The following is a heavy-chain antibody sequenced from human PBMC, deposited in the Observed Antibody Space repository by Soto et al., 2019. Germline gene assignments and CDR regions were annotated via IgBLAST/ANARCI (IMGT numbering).Heavy chain of an antibody. CDR2: INPSGGNT. D-gene: IGHD3-16*01. J-gene: IGHJ6*02. CDR3: ARDRGREAPGEYHYYGMDV. Sequence: ASVKVSCKASGYTFTSYYIHWVRQAPGQGLEWMGLINPSGGNTDYAQKSQGRVTMTRDASTSTVSMELSSLRSEDTAIYYCARDRGREAPGEYHYYGMDVWGQGTTVTVSS. CDR1: GYTFTSYY. V-gene: IGHV1-46*01.